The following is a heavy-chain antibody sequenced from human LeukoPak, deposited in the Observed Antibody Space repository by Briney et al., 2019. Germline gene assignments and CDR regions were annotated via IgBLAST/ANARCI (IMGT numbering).Heavy chain of an antibody. CDR3: ARGRSRGYSYGYSS. V-gene: IGHV4-34*01. Sequence: SETLSLTCAVYGGSFSGYYWSWLRQPPGKGLEWIGEINHSGSTNYNPSLKSRVTISVDTSKNQFSLKLSSVTAADTAVYYCARGRSRGYSYGYSSWGQGTLVTVSS. D-gene: IGHD5-18*01. CDR2: INHSGST. J-gene: IGHJ4*02. CDR1: GGSFSGYY.